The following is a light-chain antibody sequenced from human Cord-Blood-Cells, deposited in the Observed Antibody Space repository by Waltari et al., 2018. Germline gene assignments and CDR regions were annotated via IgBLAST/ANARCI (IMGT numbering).Light chain of an antibody. Sequence: QSARTQPRSASGSPGQSVTISCTDTSTPDGCYNYVSWYQQHPCKAPKLMIYDVTKRPSGVPDRFSGSKSGNTASLTISGLQAEDEADYYCCSYAGSYTYVVFGGGTKLTVL. CDR2: DVT. J-gene: IGLJ2*01. CDR3: CSYAGSYTYVV. CDR1: STPDGCYNY. V-gene: IGLV2-11*01.